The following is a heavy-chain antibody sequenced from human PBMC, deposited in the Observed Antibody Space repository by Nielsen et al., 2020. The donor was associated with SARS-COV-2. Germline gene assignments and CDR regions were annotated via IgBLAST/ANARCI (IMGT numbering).Heavy chain of an antibody. CDR2: VYYSGSN. CDR1: GGSISGSSNY. J-gene: IGHJ6*03. CDR3: AREGGHVDIVSTTIYYYYYMDV. D-gene: IGHD5/OR15-5a*01. Sequence: GSLRLSCTVSGGSISGSSNYWGWIRQPPGKGLEWIGNVYYSGSNYYNPSLKSRVTISVDTSKNQFSLRLNSVTAADTAVYYCAREGGHVDIVSTTIYYYYYMDVWGKGTTVTVSS. V-gene: IGHV4-39*07.